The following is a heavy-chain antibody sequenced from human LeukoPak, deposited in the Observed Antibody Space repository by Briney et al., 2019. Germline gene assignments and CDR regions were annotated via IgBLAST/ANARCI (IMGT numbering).Heavy chain of an antibody. CDR1: GFTFSRHS. CDR2: ITSSGSYI. J-gene: IGHJ4*02. D-gene: IGHD6-19*01. Sequence: GGSLRLSRATSGFTFSRHSLHWVRQAPGKGLEWVSCITSSGSYIYYTDSVRGRFTISRDNDKNSLYLQMNSLRAEDTAVYYCARISSGPDYWGQGTLVTVSS. CDR3: ARISSGPDY. V-gene: IGHV3-21*01.